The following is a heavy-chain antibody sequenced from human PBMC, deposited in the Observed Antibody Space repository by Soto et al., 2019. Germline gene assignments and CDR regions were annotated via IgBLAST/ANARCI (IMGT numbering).Heavy chain of an antibody. D-gene: IGHD6-13*01. CDR3: ARVGFSAAAGTVYYGMDG. CDR2: INPNSGGT. Sequence: ASVKVSCKASGYTFTGYYMHWVRQAPGQGLEWMGWINPNSGGTNYAQKFQGWVTMTRDTSISTAYMELSRLRSDDTAVYYCARVGFSAAAGTVYYGMDGWGQGTTVTVSS. CDR1: GYTFTGYY. V-gene: IGHV1-2*04. J-gene: IGHJ6*02.